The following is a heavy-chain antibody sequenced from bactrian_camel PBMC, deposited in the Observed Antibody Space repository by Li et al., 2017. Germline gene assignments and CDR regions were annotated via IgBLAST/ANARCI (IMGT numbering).Heavy chain of an antibody. J-gene: IGHJ4*01. CDR2: LFSDDGST. D-gene: IGHD5*01. Sequence: VQLVESGGGSAQAGGSLRLSCAASGFTFPTYYMTWVRQGPGKGLEWVSSLFSDDGSTTYADSVKGRFTISKDYTRKILYLRMDSLKPEDSAMYYCSAVEPMTWTLRRTDYADSWWRWEEYSYHGQGTQVTVS. CDR1: GFTFPTYY. V-gene: IGHV3-2*01.